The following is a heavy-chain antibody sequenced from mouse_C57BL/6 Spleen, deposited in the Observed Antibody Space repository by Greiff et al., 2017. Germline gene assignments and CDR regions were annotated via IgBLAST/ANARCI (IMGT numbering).Heavy chain of an antibody. CDR3: ARRGHYYGSSYGYWYFDV. CDR2: IYPRDGST. Sequence: QVQLQQSGPELVKPGASVKLSCKASGYTFTSYDINWVKQRPGQGLEWIGWIYPRDGSTKYNEKFKGKATLTVDTSSSTAYMELHSLTSEDSAVYFCARRGHYYGSSYGYWYFDVWGTGTTVTVSS. J-gene: IGHJ1*03. CDR1: GYTFTSYD. V-gene: IGHV1-85*01. D-gene: IGHD1-1*01.